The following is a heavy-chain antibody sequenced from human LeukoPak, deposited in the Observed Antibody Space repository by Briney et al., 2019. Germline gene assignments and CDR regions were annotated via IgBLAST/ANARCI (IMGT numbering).Heavy chain of an antibody. Sequence: PSETLSLTCEVNGGSFNDYHWTWIRQSPGKGLEYIGEINDSGSPIYSPSLRSRLTISVDTSKNQFSLTLSSVTAADTAVYYCARDTIAAAGRGEWFDPWGQGTLVTVSS. CDR1: GGSFNDYH. CDR2: INDSGSP. V-gene: IGHV4-34*01. D-gene: IGHD6-13*01. J-gene: IGHJ5*02. CDR3: ARDTIAAAGRGEWFDP.